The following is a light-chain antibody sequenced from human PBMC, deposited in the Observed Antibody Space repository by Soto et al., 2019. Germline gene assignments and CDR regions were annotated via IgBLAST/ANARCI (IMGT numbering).Light chain of an antibody. J-gene: IGKJ5*01. V-gene: IGKV1-39*01. Sequence: DIQMTQSPSSLSASVGDRVTITCRARQSISSCLNWNQQKPGRAPKLLINAASSLQNGVASRFSRSGSGTDFTLPIGSLQPEDFGAYYCQQSDSTPPTFGQGTRLEIK. CDR3: QQSDSTPPT. CDR2: AAS. CDR1: QSISSC.